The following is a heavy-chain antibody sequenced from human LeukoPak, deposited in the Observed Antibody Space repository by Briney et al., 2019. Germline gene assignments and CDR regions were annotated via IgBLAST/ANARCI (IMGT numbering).Heavy chain of an antibody. V-gene: IGHV4-30-4*01. D-gene: IGHD5-18*01. CDR1: GGSISSGDYY. J-gene: IGHJ4*02. Sequence: PSETLSLTCTVSGGSISSGDYYWSWIRQPPGKGLEWIGYICYSGSTYYNPSLKSRVTISVDTSKNQFSLKLSSVTAADTAVYYCASTSYVDTAMVTEDYWGQGTLVTVSS. CDR3: ASTSYVDTAMVTEDY. CDR2: ICYSGST.